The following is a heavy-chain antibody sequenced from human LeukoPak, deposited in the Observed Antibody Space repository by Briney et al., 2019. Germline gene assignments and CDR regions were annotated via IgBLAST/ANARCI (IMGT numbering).Heavy chain of an antibody. Sequence: PGRSLRLSCAASGFTFSSYGMHWVRQAPGKGLEWVAVIWYDGSNKYYADSVKGRFTIYRDNSKNTLYLQMNSLRAEDTAVYYCARDYIVVVPAAMSYYYYGMDVWGQGTTVTVSS. CDR3: ARDYIVVVPAAMSYYYYGMDV. CDR1: GFTFSSYG. CDR2: IWYDGSNK. D-gene: IGHD2-2*01. V-gene: IGHV3-33*01. J-gene: IGHJ6*02.